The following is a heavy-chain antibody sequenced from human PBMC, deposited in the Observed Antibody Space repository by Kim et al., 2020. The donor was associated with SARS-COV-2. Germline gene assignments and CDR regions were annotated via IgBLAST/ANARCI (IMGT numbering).Heavy chain of an antibody. CDR1: GFTFSTYA. Sequence: GGSLRLSCAASGFTFSTYAMSWVRQAPGMGLEWVATIYRGCSGTFYVDSVKGRFTISRDKSKSTLYLQINSLRAEDTAVYYCATTNCGWIFDYWGQGTMVTVSS. D-gene: IGHD6-19*01. V-gene: IGHV3-23*03. CDR3: ATTNCGWIFDY. CDR2: IYRGCSGT. J-gene: IGHJ4*02.